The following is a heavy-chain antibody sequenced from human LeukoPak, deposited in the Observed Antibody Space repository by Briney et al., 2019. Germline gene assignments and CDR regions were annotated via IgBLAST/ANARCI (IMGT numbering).Heavy chain of an antibody. CDR3: ARDAHYLYYYGSGSYSHAFDI. CDR2: ISSSSSTI. Sequence: GGSLRLSCVASGFSFSSHWMHWVRQAPGKGLEWVSYISSSSSTIYYADSVKGRFTISRDNAKNSLYLQMNSLRDEDTAVYYCARDAHYLYYYGSGSYSHAFDIWGQGTMVTVSS. CDR1: GFSFSSHW. J-gene: IGHJ3*02. V-gene: IGHV3-48*02. D-gene: IGHD3-10*01.